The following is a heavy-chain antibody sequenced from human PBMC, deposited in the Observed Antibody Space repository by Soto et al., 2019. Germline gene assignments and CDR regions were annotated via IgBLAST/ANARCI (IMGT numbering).Heavy chain of an antibody. D-gene: IGHD6-6*01. J-gene: IGHJ5*02. CDR3: ARGIAARPFWFDP. CDR2: INPNSGGT. V-gene: IGHV1-2*04. Sequence: ASVKVSCKASGYTFTGYYMHWVRQAPGQGLEWMGWINPNSGGTNYAQKFQGWVTMTRDTSISTAYMELSRLRSDDTAVYYCARGIAARPFWFDPWGQGTLVTVS. CDR1: GYTFTGYY.